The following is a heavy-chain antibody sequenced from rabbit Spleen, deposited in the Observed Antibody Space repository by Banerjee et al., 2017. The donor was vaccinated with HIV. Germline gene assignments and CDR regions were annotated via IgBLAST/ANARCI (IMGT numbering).Heavy chain of an antibody. D-gene: IGHD2-1*01. CDR1: GFDFSTYS. CDR3: VKDAGYGGYGDTNL. V-gene: IGHV1S47*01. Sequence: QEQLVESGGGLVQPEGSLTLTCKASGFDFSTYSMSWVRQDPEKGLKWIGYIVPIFCVTYYANWVKGRFTISSHNAQNTLYLQLNSLTAADTATYFCVKDAGYGGYGDTNLWGPGTLVTVS. CDR2: IVPIFCVT. J-gene: IGHJ4*01.